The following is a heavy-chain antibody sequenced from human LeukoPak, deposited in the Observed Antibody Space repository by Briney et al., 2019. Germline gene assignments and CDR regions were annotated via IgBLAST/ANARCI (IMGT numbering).Heavy chain of an antibody. V-gene: IGHV1-2*06. Sequence: GASVKVSCKASGYTLTDYYMHWVRQAPGQGLEWMGRINPSSGDANYAHKFQGRVTMTRDTSIGTAYMELSRLRSDGSAIYYCARGSGLGHHFEYWGQGTLVTVSS. CDR1: GYTLTDYY. D-gene: IGHD3-10*01. CDR2: INPSSGDA. CDR3: ARGSGLGHHFEY. J-gene: IGHJ4*02.